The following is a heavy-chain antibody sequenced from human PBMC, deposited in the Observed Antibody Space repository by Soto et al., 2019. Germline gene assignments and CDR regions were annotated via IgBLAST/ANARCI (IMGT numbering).Heavy chain of an antibody. CDR2: ISSSSSTI. Sequence: GGSLRLSCAASGFTFSSYSMNWVRQAPGKGLEWVSYISSSSSTIYYADSVKGRFTISRDNAKNSLYLQMNSLRDEDTAVYYCAGWEDGYKNYYYYGMDVWGQGTTVTVSS. D-gene: IGHD5-12*01. V-gene: IGHV3-48*02. J-gene: IGHJ6*02. CDR1: GFTFSSYS. CDR3: AGWEDGYKNYYYYGMDV.